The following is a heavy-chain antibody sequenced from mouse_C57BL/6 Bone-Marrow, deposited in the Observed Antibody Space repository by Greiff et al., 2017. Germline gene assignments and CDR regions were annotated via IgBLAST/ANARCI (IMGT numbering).Heavy chain of an antibody. CDR3: TATTVVATDY. V-gene: IGHV14-4*01. CDR2: IDPENGDT. Sequence: EVQLQQSGAELVRPGASVKLSCTASGFNIKDDYMHWVKQRHEQGLEWIGWIDPENGDTEYASKFQGKATITADTSSNTAYLQLSSLTSENTSVYYCTATTVVATDYWGQDTTLTVAS. J-gene: IGHJ2*01. D-gene: IGHD1-1*01. CDR1: GFNIKDDY.